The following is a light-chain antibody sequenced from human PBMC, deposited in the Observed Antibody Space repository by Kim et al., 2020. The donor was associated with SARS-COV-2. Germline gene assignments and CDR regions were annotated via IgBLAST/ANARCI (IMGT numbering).Light chain of an antibody. V-gene: IGKV1-39*01. J-gene: IGKJ3*01. Sequence: DIQMTQSPSSLSASVGDRVTITCRTSQNINSHLNWYHQKPGRAPKLLIYAASTLQGGVPSRFSGSGSETYFTLTISSLQPEDFATYFCQQTYIAPCTFGPGTKVDIK. CDR1: QNINSH. CDR3: QQTYIAPCT. CDR2: AAS.